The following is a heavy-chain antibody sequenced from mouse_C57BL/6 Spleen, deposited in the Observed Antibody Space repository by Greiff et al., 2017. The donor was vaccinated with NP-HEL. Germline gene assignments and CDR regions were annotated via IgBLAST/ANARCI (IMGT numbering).Heavy chain of an antibody. V-gene: IGHV5-6*01. CDR3: ARSYGSSPYYFDY. J-gene: IGHJ2*01. CDR1: GFTFSSYG. Sequence: EVQVVESGGDLVKPGGSLKLSCAASGFTFSSYGMSWVRQTPDKRLEWVATISSGGSYTYYPDSVKGRFTISRDNAKNTLYLQMSSLKSEDTAMYYCARSYGSSPYYFDYWGQGTTLTVSS. CDR2: ISSGGSYT. D-gene: IGHD1-1*01.